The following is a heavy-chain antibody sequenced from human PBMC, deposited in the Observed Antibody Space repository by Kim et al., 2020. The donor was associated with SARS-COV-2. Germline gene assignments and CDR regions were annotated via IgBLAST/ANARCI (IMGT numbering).Heavy chain of an antibody. CDR1: GYSISSGYY. Sequence: SETLSLTCTVSGYSISSGYYWGWIRQPPGKGLEWIGSIYHSGSTYYNPSLKSRVTISVDTSKNQFSLKLSSVTAADTAVYYCARVLYYYDPHAFDIWGQG. J-gene: IGHJ3*02. CDR2: IYHSGST. V-gene: IGHV4-38-2*02. D-gene: IGHD3-22*01. CDR3: ARVLYYYDPHAFDI.